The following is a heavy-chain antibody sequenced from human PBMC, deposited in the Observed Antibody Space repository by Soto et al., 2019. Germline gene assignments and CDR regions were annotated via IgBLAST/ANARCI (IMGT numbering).Heavy chain of an antibody. Sequence: QVQLVQSGAEVKKPGSSVKVSCKTSGDIFSRYSISWVRQAPGQGLEWMGGIIPIFGTTNYAQRFHGRVTITAEKSTSTVYMELYSLKSEDTAVYYCARDLGGGYDPGDYWGQGTLVTVSS. D-gene: IGHD5-12*01. J-gene: IGHJ4*02. V-gene: IGHV1-69*14. CDR3: ARDLGGGYDPGDY. CDR2: IIPIFGTT. CDR1: GDIFSRYS.